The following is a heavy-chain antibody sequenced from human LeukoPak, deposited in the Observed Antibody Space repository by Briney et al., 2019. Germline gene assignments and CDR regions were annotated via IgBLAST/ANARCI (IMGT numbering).Heavy chain of an antibody. CDR2: ISGSGGST. CDR1: GFTFSSYG. J-gene: IGHJ4*02. CDR3: AKASGSGSYGFDY. V-gene: IGHV3-23*01. D-gene: IGHD3-10*01. Sequence: PGGSLRLSCAASGFTFSSYGMSWVRQAPGKGLEWVSAISGSGGSTYYADSVKGRFTISRDNSKNTLDLQMNSLRAEDTAVYYCAKASGSGSYGFDYWGQGTLVTVSS.